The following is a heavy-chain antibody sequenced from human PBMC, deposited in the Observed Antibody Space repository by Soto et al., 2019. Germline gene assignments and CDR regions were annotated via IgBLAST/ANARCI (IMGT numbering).Heavy chain of an antibody. J-gene: IGHJ5*02. Sequence: QVQLQESGPGLVKPSGTLSLTCAVSGGSISSSNWWRWVRQPPGKGREWIGEIYHSGSTNYNPSLKSRVTISVDKSKNQFSLKLSSVTAADTAVYYCARELTYIVVVPADGWFDPWGQGTLVTVSS. V-gene: IGHV4-4*02. CDR3: ARELTYIVVVPADGWFDP. CDR1: GGSISSSNW. CDR2: IYHSGST. D-gene: IGHD2-2*01.